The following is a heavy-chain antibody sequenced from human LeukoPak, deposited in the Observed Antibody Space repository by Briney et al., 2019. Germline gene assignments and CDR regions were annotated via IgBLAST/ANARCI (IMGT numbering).Heavy chain of an antibody. CDR1: GFTFSSYA. CDR3: ARGSSGWYKDAFDI. J-gene: IGHJ3*02. Sequence: PGGSLRLSCAASGFTFSSYAMHWVRQAPGKGLEYVSAISSNGGSTYYADSVKGRFTISRDNSKNTLYLQMGSLRAEGMAVYYCARGSSGWYKDAFDIWGQGTMVTVSS. CDR2: ISSNGGST. D-gene: IGHD6-19*01. V-gene: IGHV3-64*02.